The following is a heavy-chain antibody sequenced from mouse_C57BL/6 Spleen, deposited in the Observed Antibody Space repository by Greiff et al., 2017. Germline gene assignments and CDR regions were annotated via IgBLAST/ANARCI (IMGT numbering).Heavy chain of an antibody. J-gene: IGHJ3*01. D-gene: IGHD2-3*01. V-gene: IGHV5-2*01. CDR3: ARRPIPLCWLRPWFAY. CDR1: EYEFPSHD. Sequence: EVQLVESGGGLVQPGESLKLSCESNEYEFPSHDMSWVRKTPEKRLELVAAINSDGGSTYYPDTMERRFIISRDNTKKTLYLKMSSLRSEDTALYYCARRPIPLCWLRPWFAYWGQGTLVTVSA. CDR2: INSDGGST.